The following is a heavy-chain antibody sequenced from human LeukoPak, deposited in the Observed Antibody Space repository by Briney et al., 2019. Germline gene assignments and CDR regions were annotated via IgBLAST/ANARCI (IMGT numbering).Heavy chain of an antibody. CDR3: ARSLNGGNSD. V-gene: IGHV1-2*06. J-gene: IGHJ4*02. CDR2: INPNSGGT. CDR1: GYTFSGHY. D-gene: IGHD4-23*01. Sequence: ASVKVSCKASGYTFSGHYLHWVRQAPGQGLEWMGRINPNSGGTNYAQKFQGRVTMTRDTSISTAYMELSRLRSDDTAVYYCARSLNGGNSDWGQGTLVTVSS.